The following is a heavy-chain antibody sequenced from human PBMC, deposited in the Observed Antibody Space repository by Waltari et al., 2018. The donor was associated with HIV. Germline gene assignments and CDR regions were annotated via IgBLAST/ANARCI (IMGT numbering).Heavy chain of an antibody. V-gene: IGHV4-39*01. D-gene: IGHD3-22*01. J-gene: IGHJ5*02. Sequence: QLQLQESGPGLVKPSETLSLTCTVSGGSISSSSYYWGWIRQPPGKGLEWIGSIYYSGSTYYNPSLKSRVTISVDTSKNQFSLKLSSVTAADTAVYYCARQVTMIVVVITHRLGWFDPWGQGTLVTVSS. CDR2: IYYSGST. CDR3: ARQVTMIVVVITHRLGWFDP. CDR1: GGSISSSSYY.